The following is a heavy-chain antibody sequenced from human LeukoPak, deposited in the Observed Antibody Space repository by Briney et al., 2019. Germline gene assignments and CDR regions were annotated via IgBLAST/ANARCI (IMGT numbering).Heavy chain of an antibody. J-gene: IGHJ4*02. CDR2: IYPGDSEV. CDR1: GYSFTTYW. Sequence: GESLKISCKASGYSFTTYWIGWARQMPGEGPEWMGIIYPGDSEVRYGPSFQGQVTVSADKSITTAYLQWTNLKASDTAMYYCARYASGWYFDYWGQGTPVTVSA. CDR3: ARYASGWYFDY. V-gene: IGHV5-51*01. D-gene: IGHD3-10*01.